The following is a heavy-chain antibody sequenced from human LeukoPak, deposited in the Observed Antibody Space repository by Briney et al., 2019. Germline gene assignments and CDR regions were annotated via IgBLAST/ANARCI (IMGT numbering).Heavy chain of an antibody. CDR1: GGSISSYY. Sequence: PSETLSLTCTVSGGSISSYYWSWIRQPPGKGLEWIGYIYYSGSTNYNPSLKSRVTISVDTSKNQFSLKLSSVTAADTAVYYCARGNSNYDPWGQGTLVTVSS. CDR2: IYYSGST. V-gene: IGHV4-59*01. J-gene: IGHJ5*02. CDR3: ARGNSNYDP. D-gene: IGHD4-11*01.